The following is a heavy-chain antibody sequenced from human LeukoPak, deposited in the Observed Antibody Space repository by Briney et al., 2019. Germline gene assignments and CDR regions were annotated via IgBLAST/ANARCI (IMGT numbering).Heavy chain of an antibody. V-gene: IGHV3-9*01. Sequence: GGSLRLSCAASGFTFDDYATHWVRQAPGKGLEWVSGISWNSGSIGYADSVKGRFTISRDNAKNSLYLQMNSLRAEDTAVYYCARDGKAVAGGWFDPWGQGTLVTVSS. CDR1: GFTFDDYA. J-gene: IGHJ5*02. CDR3: ARDGKAVAGGWFDP. D-gene: IGHD6-19*01. CDR2: ISWNSGSI.